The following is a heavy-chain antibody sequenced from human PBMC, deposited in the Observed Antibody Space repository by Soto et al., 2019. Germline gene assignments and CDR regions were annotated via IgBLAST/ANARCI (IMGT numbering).Heavy chain of an antibody. J-gene: IGHJ6*02. V-gene: IGHV4-59*01. CDR3: ARDLWGYCGTDCYPLDV. Sequence: PSETLSLTCTFSGGSISSYYWSLIRQPPGKGLEWIGYIYYSGSTNYNPSLKSRVTISVDTSKNQFSLKLNSVTAADTAVYYCARDLWGYCGTDCYPLDVWGQGTTVTVSS. CDR1: GGSISSYY. CDR2: IYYSGST. D-gene: IGHD2-21*02.